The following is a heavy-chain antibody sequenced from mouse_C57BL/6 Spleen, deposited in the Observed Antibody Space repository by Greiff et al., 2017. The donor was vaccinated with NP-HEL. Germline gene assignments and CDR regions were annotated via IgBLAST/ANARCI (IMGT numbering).Heavy chain of an antibody. J-gene: IGHJ4*01. Sequence: DVKLVESGGGLVKPGGSLKLSCAASGFTFSSYAMSWVRQTPEKRLEWVATISDGGSYTYYPDNVKGRFTISRDNAKNNLYLQMSHLKSEDTAMYYCAREQVYAMDYWGQGTSVTVSS. CDR1: GFTFSSYA. CDR2: ISDGGSYT. V-gene: IGHV5-4*01. CDR3: AREQVYAMDY.